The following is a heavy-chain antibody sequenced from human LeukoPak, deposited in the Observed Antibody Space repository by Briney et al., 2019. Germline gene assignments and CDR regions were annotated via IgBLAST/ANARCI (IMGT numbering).Heavy chain of an antibody. CDR3: AGRSRSAWYYDY. Sequence: SSETLSLTCTVSGDSISSYYWSWIRQPPGKGLEWIGYIYYSGSATYNPSLKSRVTISLNTSKNQFSLKLSSVTAADTALYYCAGRSRSAWYYDYWGQGTLVIVSS. CDR1: GDSISSYY. J-gene: IGHJ4*02. V-gene: IGHV4-59*01. CDR2: IYYSGSA. D-gene: IGHD6-19*01.